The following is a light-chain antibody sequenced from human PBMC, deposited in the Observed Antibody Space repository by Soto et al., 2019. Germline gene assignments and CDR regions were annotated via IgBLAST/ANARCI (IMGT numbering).Light chain of an antibody. V-gene: IGLV1-51*02. CDR1: SSNIGHNY. CDR3: GTWDNSLSSYV. Sequence: QSVLTQPPSVSAAPGQTVTISCSGSSSNIGHNYVSWYQQLPGTAPKLLIYENNKRPSGIPDRFSGSKSVTSATLGITGLQTGDEADYYCGTWDNSLSSYVFATGTKLTVL. CDR2: ENN. J-gene: IGLJ1*01.